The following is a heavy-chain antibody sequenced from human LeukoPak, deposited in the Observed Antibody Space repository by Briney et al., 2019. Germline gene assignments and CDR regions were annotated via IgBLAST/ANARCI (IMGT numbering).Heavy chain of an antibody. CDR1: GYSISSGYY. J-gene: IGHJ6*03. D-gene: IGHD6-13*01. Sequence: SETLSLTCTVSGYSISSGYYWGWIRQPPGKGLEWIGSIYHSGSTYYNPSLKSRVTISVDTSKNQFSLKLSSATAADTAVYYCSRHLSIAAAVNYYYYMDVWGKGTTVTVSS. CDR2: IYHSGST. CDR3: SRHLSIAAAVNYYYYMDV. V-gene: IGHV4-38-2*02.